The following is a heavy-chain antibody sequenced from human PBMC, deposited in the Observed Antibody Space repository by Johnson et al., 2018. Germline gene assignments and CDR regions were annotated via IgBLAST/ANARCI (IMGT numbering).Heavy chain of an antibody. J-gene: IGHJ6*02. CDR2: IIPIFGTA. V-gene: IGHV1-69*12. CDR3: ANTYYYDGSGYYPRGNDYGMDV. D-gene: IGHD3-22*01. CDR1: GGTFSSYA. Sequence: QIQLVQSGAEVKKPGSSVKVSCKASGGTFSSYAISWVRQAPGQGLEWMGGIIPIFGTANYAQKFQGRVTITADESTSTAYMELSSLRSEDTAVYYCANTYYYDGSGYYPRGNDYGMDVWGQGTTVTVSS.